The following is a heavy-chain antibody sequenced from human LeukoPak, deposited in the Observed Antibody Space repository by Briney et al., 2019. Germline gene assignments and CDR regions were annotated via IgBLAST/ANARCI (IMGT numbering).Heavy chain of an antibody. CDR2: INPNSGGT. CDR3: AKDRSSSAGD. CDR1: GYTFTAYY. V-gene: IGHV1-2*02. Sequence: ASVNVSCKASGYTFTAYYIHWVRQAPGQGLEWMGWINPNSGGTNFARNFRGRVTMTRDTSINTAYMELTRLRSDDTAVYYCAKDRSSSAGDWGQGTLVTVSS. D-gene: IGHD6-6*01. J-gene: IGHJ4*02.